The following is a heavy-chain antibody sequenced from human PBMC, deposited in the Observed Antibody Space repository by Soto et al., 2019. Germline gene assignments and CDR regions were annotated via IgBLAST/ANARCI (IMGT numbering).Heavy chain of an antibody. V-gene: IGHV3-7*01. CDR3: ASPVLTAPHDAFDI. D-gene: IGHD2-21*02. CDR2: IKQDGSEK. Sequence: PGGSLRLSCAASGFTFSSYWMSWVRQAPGKGLEWVANIKQDGSEKYYVDSVKGRFTISRDNAKNSLYLQMNSLRAEDTAVYYCASPVLTAPHDAFDIWGQGTMVTVSS. CDR1: GFTFSSYW. J-gene: IGHJ3*02.